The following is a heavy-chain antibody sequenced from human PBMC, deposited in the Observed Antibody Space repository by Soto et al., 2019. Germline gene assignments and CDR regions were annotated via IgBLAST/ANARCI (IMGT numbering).Heavy chain of an antibody. CDR3: AISYPLGSGYSYYGMEV. Sequence: PGESLQISCKGSGYSFTNYYIACVRQLPGKGLEWMGIINPGDSDTRYNPSFQGQVTMSADKSISTAYLQWSSLQASDTAMYYCAISYPLGSGYSYYGMEVWGKGTKATVTS. CDR2: INPGDSDT. V-gene: IGHV5-51*01. CDR1: GYSFTNYY. J-gene: IGHJ6*04. D-gene: IGHD3-16*01.